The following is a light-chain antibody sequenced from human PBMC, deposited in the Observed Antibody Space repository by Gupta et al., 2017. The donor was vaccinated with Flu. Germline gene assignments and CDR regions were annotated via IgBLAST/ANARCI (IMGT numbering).Light chain of an antibody. CDR1: QSVRSY. V-gene: IGKV3-11*01. CDR2: GAS. CDR3: QQHDNWPLT. J-gene: IGKJ4*01. Sequence: EIVLTQSPATLSLSPGERATLSCRASQSVRSYLVWYQQKLAQAPRLLIYGASNRATGTPARFSGSGSGTDFTLTISSLEPEDFAVYYCQQHDNWPLTFGGGTKVEIK.